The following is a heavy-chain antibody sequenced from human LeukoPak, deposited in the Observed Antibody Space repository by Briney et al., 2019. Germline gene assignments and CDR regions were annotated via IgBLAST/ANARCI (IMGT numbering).Heavy chain of an antibody. J-gene: IGHJ6*03. Sequence: KPSQTLSLTCTVSGGSISSYYWSWIRQPAGKGLEWIGRIYTSGSTNYNPSLKSRVTMSVDTSKNQFSLKLSSVTAADTAVYYCARALQYYDYVWGSYRYQDVWGKGTTVTVSS. D-gene: IGHD3-16*02. CDR3: ARALQYYDYVWGSYRYQDV. CDR2: IYTSGST. V-gene: IGHV4-4*07. CDR1: GGSISSYY.